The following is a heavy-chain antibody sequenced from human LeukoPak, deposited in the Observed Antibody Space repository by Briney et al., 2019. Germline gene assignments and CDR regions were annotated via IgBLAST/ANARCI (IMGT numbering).Heavy chain of an antibody. CDR2: IYHSGST. J-gene: IGHJ6*04. D-gene: IGHD2-2*01. CDR3: ASGESDCSSTSCYGGGDYYYYGMDV. CDR1: GGSISSSNW. Sequence: PSETLSLTCAVSGGSISSSNWWSWVRQPPGKGLEWIGEIYHSGSTNYNPSLKSRVTISVDKSKNQFSLKLSSVTAADTAVYYCASGESDCSSTSCYGGGDYYYYGMDVWGKGTTVTVSS. V-gene: IGHV4-4*02.